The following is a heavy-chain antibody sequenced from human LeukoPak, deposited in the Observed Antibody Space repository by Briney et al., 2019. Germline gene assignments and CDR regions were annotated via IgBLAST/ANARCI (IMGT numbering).Heavy chain of an antibody. V-gene: IGHV3-23*01. CDR1: GFTFSSYA. J-gene: IGHJ4*02. D-gene: IGHD7-27*01. Sequence: GGSLRLSCAASGFTFSSYAITWVRQAPGKGLKWVSTITTGDGNTYYADSVKGRFTVSRDDSKNTLYLQMNSLRAEDTAVYYCAKDGGLWVSAHWGDSWGRGTLVTVSS. CDR2: ITTGDGNT. CDR3: AKDGGLWVSAHWGDS.